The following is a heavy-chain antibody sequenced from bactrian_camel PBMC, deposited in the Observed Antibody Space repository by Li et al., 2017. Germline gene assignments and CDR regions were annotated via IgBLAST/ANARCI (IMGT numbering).Heavy chain of an antibody. CDR1: VFSFTDYV. CDR2: INSAGGRT. V-gene: IGHV3S40*01. Sequence: VQLVESGGGLVQPGESVRLSCLASVFSFTDYVESWVRQAPGKGLEWVASINSAGGRTDYLDSVKGRFTISRDVAKNTVYLQMDSLKPEDTATYYCAAQTRPTYICYSGSRPEQDEFGYWGQGTQVTVS. CDR3: AAQTRPTYICYSGSRPEQDEFGY. J-gene: IGHJ4*01. D-gene: IGHD3*01.